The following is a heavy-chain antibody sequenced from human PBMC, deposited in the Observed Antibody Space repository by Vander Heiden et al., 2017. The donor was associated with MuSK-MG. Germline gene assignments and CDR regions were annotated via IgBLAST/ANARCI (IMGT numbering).Heavy chain of an antibody. CDR1: GGSFSGYF. V-gene: IGHV4-34*02. CDR3: ARGSKESDAFDI. J-gene: IGHJ3*02. Sequence: QVQLQQWGAGLLKPSETLSLTCAVYGGSFSGYFWSWIRAPPGKGLEWIGEISHSGSTNYNPSLKSRVTISVDTSKNQFSLKLRSVTAADTAVYYCARGSKESDAFDIWGQGTMVTVSS. CDR2: ISHSGST.